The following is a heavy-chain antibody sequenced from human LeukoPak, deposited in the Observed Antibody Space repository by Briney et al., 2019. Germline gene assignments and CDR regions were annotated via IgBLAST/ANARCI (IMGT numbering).Heavy chain of an antibody. CDR3: ARVKGSYSVDY. Sequence: PGGSLRLSCAASGFTFSDYYMTWICQAPGKGLEWVSYISNGGSTIYYTDSVKGRFTISRDNAKNSLYLQMNSLRAEDTAVYYCARVKGSYSVDYWGQGTLVTVSS. J-gene: IGHJ4*02. V-gene: IGHV3-11*01. D-gene: IGHD1-26*01. CDR2: ISNGGSTI. CDR1: GFTFSDYY.